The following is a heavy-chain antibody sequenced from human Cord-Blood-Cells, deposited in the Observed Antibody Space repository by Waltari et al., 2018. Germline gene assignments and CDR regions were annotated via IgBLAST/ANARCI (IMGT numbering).Heavy chain of an antibody. CDR2: INHSGST. CDR3: ARGGRILYSSLSRGWFDP. V-gene: IGHV4-34*01. Sequence: QVQLQQWGAGLLKPSETLSLTCAVYGGSFSGYYWSWIRQPPGKGLEWIGEINHSGSTNYNPALKSRVTISVDTSKNQFSLKLSSVTAADTAVYYCARGGRILYSSLSRGWFDPWGQGTLVTVSS. CDR1: GGSFSGYY. J-gene: IGHJ5*02. D-gene: IGHD6-6*01.